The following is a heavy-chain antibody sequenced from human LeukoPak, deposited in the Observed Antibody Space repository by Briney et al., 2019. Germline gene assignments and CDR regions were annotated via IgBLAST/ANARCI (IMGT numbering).Heavy chain of an antibody. CDR1: GGTSSSYA. CDR2: IIPIFGTA. V-gene: IGHV1-69*05. CDR3: ARGSTGNHSPPHFDY. D-gene: IGHD3-10*01. Sequence: EASVKVSRKASGGTSSSYAISWVRQAPGQGLEWMGGIIPIFGTANYTQKFQGRVTITTDESTSTAYMELSSLRSEDTAVYYCARGSTGNHSPPHFDYWGQGTLVTVSS. J-gene: IGHJ4*02.